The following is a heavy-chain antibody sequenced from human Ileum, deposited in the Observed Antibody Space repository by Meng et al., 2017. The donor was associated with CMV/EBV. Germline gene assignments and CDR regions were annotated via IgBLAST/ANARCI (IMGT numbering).Heavy chain of an antibody. J-gene: IGHJ4*02. CDR2: IHDSGST. Sequence: QWHRQEPGPGLVNPSQTLSLTLTVSGDSSRSCPYYWSWIRTTPGKGLEWIGHIHDSGSTYYNPSLQSRVTISVDTSKNQFSLKLSSVTAADTAVYYCARVWGIAVRPLDYWGQGTLVTVSS. CDR1: GDSSRSCPYY. V-gene: IGHV4-30-4*01. D-gene: IGHD6-6*01. CDR3: ARVWGIAVRPLDY.